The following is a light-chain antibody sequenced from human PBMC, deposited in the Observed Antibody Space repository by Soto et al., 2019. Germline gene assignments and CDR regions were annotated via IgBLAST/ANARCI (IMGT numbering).Light chain of an antibody. CDR3: SSYTSSSTVI. CDR2: EVS. V-gene: IGLV2-14*01. Sequence: QSVLTQPASVSGSPGQSITISCTGASSDVGGYNYVSWYQQHPGKAPKLIIYEVSHRPSGVSNRFSGSKSGNTASLTISGLQAEDEADYYCSSYTSSSTVIFGGGTQLTVL. J-gene: IGLJ2*01. CDR1: SSDVGGYNY.